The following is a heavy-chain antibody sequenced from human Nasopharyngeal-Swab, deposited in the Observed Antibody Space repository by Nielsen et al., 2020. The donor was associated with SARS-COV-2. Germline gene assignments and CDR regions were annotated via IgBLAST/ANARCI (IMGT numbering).Heavy chain of an antibody. V-gene: IGHV4-61*01. CDR3: ARGLANDILTGYYNVHYYYGMDV. Sequence: SQTLSLTCPVSGGSVSSGSYYWSWIRQPPGKGLEWIGYIYYSGSTNYNPSLKSRVTISVDTSKNQFSLKLSSVTAADTAVYYCARGLANDILTGYYNVHYYYGMDVWGQGTTVTVSS. J-gene: IGHJ6*02. CDR1: GGSVSSGSYY. D-gene: IGHD3-9*01. CDR2: IYYSGST.